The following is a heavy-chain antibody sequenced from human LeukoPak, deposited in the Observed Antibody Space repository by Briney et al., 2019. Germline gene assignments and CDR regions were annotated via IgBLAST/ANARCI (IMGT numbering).Heavy chain of an antibody. D-gene: IGHD6-19*01. CDR1: GFTFSSYA. CDR2: ISGSGGST. J-gene: IGHJ5*02. Sequence: GGSLRLSCAASGFTFSSYAMSWVRQAPGKGLEWVSAISGSGGSTYYADSVKGRFTISRDNSKNTLYLQMNSLRAEDTGIYYCAKGIAVTPNWFDPWGQGTLVLVSS. CDR3: AKGIAVTPNWFDP. V-gene: IGHV3-23*01.